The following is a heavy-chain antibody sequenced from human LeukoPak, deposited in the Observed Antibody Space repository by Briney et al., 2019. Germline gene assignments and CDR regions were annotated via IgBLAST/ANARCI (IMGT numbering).Heavy chain of an antibody. CDR1: GYTFTSYY. D-gene: IGHD3-10*01. V-gene: IGHV1-46*03. Sequence: SVKVSCKASGYTFTSYYMHWVRQAPGQGLEWMGIINPSGGSTSYAQKFQGRVTMTRDTSTSTVYMELSSLRSEDTAVYYCARDALWITMVRGNGYMDVWGKGTTVTVSS. J-gene: IGHJ6*03. CDR3: ARDALWITMVRGNGYMDV. CDR2: INPSGGST.